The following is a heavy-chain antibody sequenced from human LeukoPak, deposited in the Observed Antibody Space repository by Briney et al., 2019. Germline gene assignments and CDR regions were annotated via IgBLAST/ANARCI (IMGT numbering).Heavy chain of an antibody. V-gene: IGHV4-34*01. Sequence: SETLSLTCAVYGVSFSGYYWSWIRQPPGKGLEWIGEINHSGGTKYNPSLKSRVTISIDTPENQFSLKLSSVTAADTAVYYCARVRCGHTNGSCYNYWGQGTLVTVSS. CDR2: INHSGGT. CDR1: GVSFSGYY. CDR3: ARVRCGHTNGSCYNY. J-gene: IGHJ4*02. D-gene: IGHD2-15*01.